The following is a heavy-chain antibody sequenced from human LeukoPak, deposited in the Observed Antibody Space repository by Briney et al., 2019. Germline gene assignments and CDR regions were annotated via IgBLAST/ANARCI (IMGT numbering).Heavy chain of an antibody. J-gene: IGHJ3*01. CDR2: FERGGDS. Sequence: GGSLRLSCTASGFTISSHDMNWVRHATGKGLEWVAVFERGGDSHLADSVKCRFTVSRDNDKTSVYLQMNRLRDGDTAPYYCRRGSRRVQLPRSYGFDVWGQGRVVAVCS. CDR3: RRGSRRVQLPRSYGFDV. D-gene: IGHD1-1*01. CDR1: GFTISSHD. V-gene: IGHV3-13*01.